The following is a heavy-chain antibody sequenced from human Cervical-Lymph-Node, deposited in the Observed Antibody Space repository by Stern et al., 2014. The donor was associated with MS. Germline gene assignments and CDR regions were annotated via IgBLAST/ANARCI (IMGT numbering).Heavy chain of an antibody. D-gene: IGHD2-15*01. CDR3: ARRCSRRIDAFDI. CDR1: GYSFTSYW. J-gene: IGHJ3*02. Sequence: EVQLVESGAEVKQPGESLRISCKGSGYSFTSYWINWVRQMPGKGLEWMGRIDPSDSYTNYSPSFQGHVPISADKSISTAYLQWSSLKASDTAMYYCARRCSRRIDAFDIWGQGTMVTVSS. V-gene: IGHV5-10-1*03. CDR2: IDPSDSYT.